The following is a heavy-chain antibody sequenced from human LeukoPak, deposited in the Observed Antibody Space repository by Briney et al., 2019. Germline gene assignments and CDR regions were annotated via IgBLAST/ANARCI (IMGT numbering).Heavy chain of an antibody. J-gene: IGHJ5*02. V-gene: IGHV6-1*01. CDR2: TYYRSTWYN. CDR3: ARRLTQYDCFDP. Sequence: SQTLSLTCAISGDSISSNSVSWNWIRQSPSRGLEWLGRTYYRSTWYNDYAVSVRGRITVNPDTSKNQFSLHLNSVTPEDTAVYYCARRLTQYDCFDPWGQGILVTVSS. CDR1: GDSISSNSVS. D-gene: IGHD2-2*01.